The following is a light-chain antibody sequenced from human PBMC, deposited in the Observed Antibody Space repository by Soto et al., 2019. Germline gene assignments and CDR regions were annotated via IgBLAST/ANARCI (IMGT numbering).Light chain of an antibody. Sequence: DIQMTQSPSSLSASVGDRVTISCRASQGIANYLAWYQQKPGKVPELLMYAASTLHSGVPSRFSGSGSGTDFTLDNSSLQHEEVACYYCQKYIRAPWTFGQGTKVEIK. V-gene: IGKV1-27*01. CDR2: AAS. CDR1: QGIANY. J-gene: IGKJ1*01. CDR3: QKYIRAPWT.